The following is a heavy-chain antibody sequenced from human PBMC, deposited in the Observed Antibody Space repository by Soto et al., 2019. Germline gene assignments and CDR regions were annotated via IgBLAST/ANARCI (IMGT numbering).Heavy chain of an antibody. D-gene: IGHD3-22*01. V-gene: IGHV4-30-2*01. CDR2: TYHSGNP. J-gene: IGHJ4*02. CDR1: GDTISTGGYS. Sequence: PSETLSLTCAVSGDTISTGGYSWAWIRQPPGKALEWIGHTYHSGNPYYNPSLKSRVTISVDTSKNQFSLKLSSVTAADTAVYYCARDNGREQYYDSSGYWYYFDYWGQGTLVTVSS. CDR3: ARDNGREQYYDSSGYWYYFDY.